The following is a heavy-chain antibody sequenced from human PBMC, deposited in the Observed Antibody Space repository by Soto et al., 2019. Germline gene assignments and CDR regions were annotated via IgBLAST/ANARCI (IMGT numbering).Heavy chain of an antibody. CDR1: GGSFSGYY. CDR3: ASSLRSGYYYYGMDV. Sequence: QVQLQQWGAGLLKPSETLSLTCAVYGGSFSGYYWSWIRQPPGKGLEWIGEINHSGSTTYNPSLKSRVTISVDTSKNQFSLKLSSVTAADTAVYYCASSLRSGYYYYGMDVWGQGTTVTVSS. V-gene: IGHV4-34*01. J-gene: IGHJ6*02. D-gene: IGHD3-16*01. CDR2: INHSGST.